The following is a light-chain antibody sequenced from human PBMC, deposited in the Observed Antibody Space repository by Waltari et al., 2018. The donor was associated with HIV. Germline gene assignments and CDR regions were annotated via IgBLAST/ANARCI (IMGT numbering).Light chain of an antibody. J-gene: IGKJ4*01. Sequence: DIQMTQSPSSVSASIGDRVTITCRASQGISIWLVWYQQKPGNATRLLISAASSLQSGFPSSFRGSASGTDFTLTITNLQPEDLATDYGQQAHAFPLTFGGGTKVEI. CDR3: QQAHAFPLT. CDR1: QGISIW. CDR2: AAS. V-gene: IGKV1-12*01.